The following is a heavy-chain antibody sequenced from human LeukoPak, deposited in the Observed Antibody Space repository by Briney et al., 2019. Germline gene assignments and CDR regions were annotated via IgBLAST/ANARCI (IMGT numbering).Heavy chain of an antibody. V-gene: IGHV4-59*01. Sequence: SETLSLTCTVSGGSISSYYWSWIRQPPGKGLEWIGYIYYSGSTNYNPSLKSRVTISVDTSKNQFSLKLSSVIAADTAVYYCAREAATFEEGFDYWGQGTLVTVSS. CDR1: GGSISSYY. CDR2: IYYSGST. CDR3: AREAATFEEGFDY. D-gene: IGHD3-16*01. J-gene: IGHJ4*02.